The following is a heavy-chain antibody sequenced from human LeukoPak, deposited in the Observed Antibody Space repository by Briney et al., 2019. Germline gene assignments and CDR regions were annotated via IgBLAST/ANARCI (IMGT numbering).Heavy chain of an antibody. Sequence: GGSLRLSCAASGFTVSSNYMSWVRQAPGKGLEWVSVIYSGGSTYYADSVKGRFTISRDNSKNTLCLQMNSLRAEDTAVYYCARVDYGDYGFDYWGQGTLVTVSS. CDR2: IYSGGST. CDR3: ARVDYGDYGFDY. V-gene: IGHV3-66*01. CDR1: GFTVSSNY. J-gene: IGHJ4*02. D-gene: IGHD4-17*01.